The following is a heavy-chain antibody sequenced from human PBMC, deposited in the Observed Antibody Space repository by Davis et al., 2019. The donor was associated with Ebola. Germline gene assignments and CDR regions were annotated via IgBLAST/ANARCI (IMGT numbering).Heavy chain of an antibody. J-gene: IGHJ4*02. CDR3: ARQPTTYYYDSSGYSHFDY. Sequence: SETLSLTCNVSGGSINNYYWSWIRQPPGKGLEWIGYVYYSGRTNYNPSLKSRVTISLDTSKNQFSLRLNSVTAADTAVYYCARQPTTYYYDSSGYSHFDYWGQGTLVTVSS. V-gene: IGHV4-59*08. CDR2: VYYSGRT. CDR1: GGSINNYY. D-gene: IGHD3-22*01.